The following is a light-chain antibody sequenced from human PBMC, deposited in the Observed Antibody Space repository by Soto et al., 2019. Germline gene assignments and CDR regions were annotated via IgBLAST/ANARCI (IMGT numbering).Light chain of an antibody. V-gene: IGKV3-20*01. CDR1: QSVSNSY. CDR3: QQFGSSPRT. J-gene: IGKJ1*01. CDR2: GAS. Sequence: EIVLTQSPGTLSLSPGERASLSCRASQSVSNSYLAWYQQKPGQAPRLLIYGASGRATGITDRFSGSGSGTDFTLTISRLEPEDFAVYYCQQFGSSPRTFGQGTKVDI.